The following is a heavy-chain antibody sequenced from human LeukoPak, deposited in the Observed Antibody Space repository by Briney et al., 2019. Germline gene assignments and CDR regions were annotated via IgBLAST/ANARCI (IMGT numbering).Heavy chain of an antibody. CDR1: GYTFTSYG. D-gene: IGHD3-22*01. CDR3: ARFSIDVEIYYDSSGYDY. J-gene: IGHJ4*02. CDR2: ISAYNGNT. Sequence: GASVKVSCKASGYTFTSYGISWVRQAPGQGLEWMGWISAYNGNTNYAQKLQGRVTMTTDTSTSTAYMELRSLRSDDTAVYYCARFSIDVEIYYDSSGYDYWGQGTLVTVSS. V-gene: IGHV1-18*01.